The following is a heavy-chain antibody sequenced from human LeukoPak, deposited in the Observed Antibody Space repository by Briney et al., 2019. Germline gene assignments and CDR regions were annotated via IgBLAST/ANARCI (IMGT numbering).Heavy chain of an antibody. CDR3: ARERVDIVVVPAATGFDP. V-gene: IGHV1-46*01. Sequence: ASVKVSCKASGYTFTSYYMHWVRQAPGQGLEWMGIINPSGGSTSYAQKFQGRVTMTRDTATSTVYMELSSLRSEDTAVYYCARERVDIVVVPAATGFDPWGQGTLVTVSS. D-gene: IGHD2-2*03. CDR1: GYTFTSYY. CDR2: INPSGGST. J-gene: IGHJ5*02.